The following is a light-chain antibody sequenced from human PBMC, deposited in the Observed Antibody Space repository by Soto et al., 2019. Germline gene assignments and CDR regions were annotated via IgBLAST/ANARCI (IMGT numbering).Light chain of an antibody. CDR1: QSVGSNY. J-gene: IGKJ5*01. Sequence: IVFTQSPGTLALSAGERATLSCRASQSVGSNYLAWYQQKPGQAPRLLIYAASSRATAIPDRFGASGSGTDFTLTISRLETADFAVYFCQQYSNSPITFGQGTRLEIK. CDR3: QQYSNSPIT. V-gene: IGKV3-20*01. CDR2: AAS.